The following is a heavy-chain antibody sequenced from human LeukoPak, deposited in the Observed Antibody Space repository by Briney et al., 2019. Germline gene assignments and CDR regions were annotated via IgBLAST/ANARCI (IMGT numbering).Heavy chain of an antibody. J-gene: IGHJ4*02. V-gene: IGHV4-31*02. CDR2: IHYSGSI. Sequence: KPSETLSLTCTVCGASISGTSYYWTWTRQHPGEGLEWLGFIHYSGSIYYNPSLSSRLMISADKAKNQMSLKLSSVTAADTAVYYCAAVGDTAKGGEYWGQGTQVTVSS. CDR1: GASISGTSYY. CDR3: AAVGDTAKGGEY. D-gene: IGHD5-18*01.